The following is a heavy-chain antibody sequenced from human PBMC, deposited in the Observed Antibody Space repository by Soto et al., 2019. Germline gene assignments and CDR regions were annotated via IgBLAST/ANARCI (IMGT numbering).Heavy chain of an antibody. D-gene: IGHD6-19*01. CDR1: GGSISSYY. Sequence: SETLSLTCTVSGGSISSYYWSWIRQPPGKGLEWIGYIYYSGSTNYNPSLKSRVTISVDTSKNQFSLKLSSVTAADTAVYYCARYPGIAVAGSNFDYWGQGTLVTVSS. CDR3: ARYPGIAVAGSNFDY. CDR2: IYYSGST. J-gene: IGHJ4*02. V-gene: IGHV4-59*08.